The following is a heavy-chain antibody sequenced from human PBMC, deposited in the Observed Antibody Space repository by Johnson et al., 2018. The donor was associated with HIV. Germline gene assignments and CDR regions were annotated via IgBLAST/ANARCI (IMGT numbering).Heavy chain of an antibody. CDR3: AKDHDYGDAFDI. D-gene: IGHD4-17*01. CDR1: GFTVSSNY. V-gene: IGHV3-66*02. J-gene: IGHJ3*02. CDR2: IYSGGST. Sequence: VQLVESGGGLVQPGGSLRLSCAASGFTVSSNYMSWVRQAPGKGLEWVSVIYSGGSTHFPDSLKGRFTISRDNSKNTLFLQMNSLRAEDTAVYYCAKDHDYGDAFDIWGQGTMVTVSS.